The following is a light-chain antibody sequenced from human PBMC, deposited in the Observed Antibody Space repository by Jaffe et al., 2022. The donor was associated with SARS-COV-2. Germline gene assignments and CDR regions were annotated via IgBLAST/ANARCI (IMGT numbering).Light chain of an antibody. CDR3: ASWDDSLNGPV. CDR2: SSN. V-gene: IGLV1-44*01. CDR1: SSNVGSNT. J-gene: IGLJ2*01. Sequence: QSVLTQPPSASGTPGQRVTISCSGSSSNVGSNTVNWYQQLPGMAPKLLIYSSNQRPSGVPDRFSGSKSGTSASLAIGGLQSEDEADYYCASWDDSLNGPVFGGGTKLTVL.